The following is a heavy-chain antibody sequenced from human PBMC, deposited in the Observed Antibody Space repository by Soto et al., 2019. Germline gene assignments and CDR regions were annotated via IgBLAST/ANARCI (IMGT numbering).Heavy chain of an antibody. J-gene: IGHJ6*02. D-gene: IGHD3-22*01. V-gene: IGHV3-23*01. CDR2: LSGSGVST. CDR3: AKGGGSKDYYDTSGYYLYYYYAMDG. CDR1: GFTFSSYA. Sequence: EVQLLESGGGLVQPGGSLRLSCAASGFTFSSYAMSWVRQAPGKGLEWVSALSGSGVSTYYADSVKGRFTISRDNSKDTLYLQMNSLGAGDTAVYYCAKGGGSKDYYDTSGYYLYYYYAMDGWGQGTTVTVSS.